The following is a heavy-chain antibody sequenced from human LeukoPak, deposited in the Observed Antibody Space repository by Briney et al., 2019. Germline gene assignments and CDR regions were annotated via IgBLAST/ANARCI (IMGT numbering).Heavy chain of an antibody. CDR2: IYYSGST. D-gene: IGHD1-26*01. V-gene: IGHV4-39*01. Sequence: PSETLSLTCTVSGGSISSSGYYWGWIRQPPGKGLEGIASIYYSGSTYYNPSLKSRVTISVDTSKNQLSLKLSSLPAADTAVYYCARHEYSGSYYGLSWFDPWGQGTLVTVSS. J-gene: IGHJ5*02. CDR3: ARHEYSGSYYGLSWFDP. CDR1: GGSISSSGYY.